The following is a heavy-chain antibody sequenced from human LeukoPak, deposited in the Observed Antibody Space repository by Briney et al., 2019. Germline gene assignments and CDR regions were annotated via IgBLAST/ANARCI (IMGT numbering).Heavy chain of an antibody. D-gene: IGHD4-17*01. CDR3: ARLHDYGDYYADY. CDR1: GGSISSGSYY. V-gene: IGHV4-61*02. Sequence: PSETLSLACTVSGGSISSGSYYWSWIRQPAGKGLEWIGRIYTSGSTNYNPSLKSRVTISVDTSKNQFSLKLSSVTAADTAVYYCARLHDYGDYYADYWGLGTLVTVSS. J-gene: IGHJ4*02. CDR2: IYTSGST.